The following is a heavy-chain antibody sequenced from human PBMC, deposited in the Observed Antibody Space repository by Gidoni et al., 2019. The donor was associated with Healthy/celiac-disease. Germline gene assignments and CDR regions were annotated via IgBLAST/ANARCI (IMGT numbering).Heavy chain of an antibody. J-gene: IGHJ4*02. CDR3: TRDLAEKYYYDSSGKLDY. CDR1: GFPFGDYA. CDR2: IRSKAYGGTT. Sequence: EVQLVESGGGLVQPGRSLRLSCTASGFPFGDYAMSWVRQAPGKGLEWVGFIRSKAYGGTTEYAASVKGRFTISRDDSKSIAYLQMNSLKTEDTAVYYCTRDLAEKYYYDSSGKLDYWGQGTLVTVSS. D-gene: IGHD3-22*01. V-gene: IGHV3-49*04.